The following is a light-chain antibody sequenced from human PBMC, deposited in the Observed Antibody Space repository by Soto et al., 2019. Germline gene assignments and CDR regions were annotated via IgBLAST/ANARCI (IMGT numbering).Light chain of an antibody. J-gene: IGKJ4*01. CDR1: QGIVTW. CDR3: QQFNRYPLT. V-gene: IGKV1-5*03. CDR2: KAS. Sequence: DIQMTQSPSTLSASIGDRVTITCRASQGIVTWLAWYQQKAGKAPKLLIYKASVLQSGVPSRFSGSASGTEFTLTISSLQPDDFATYYCQQFNRYPLTLGGGTKVEI.